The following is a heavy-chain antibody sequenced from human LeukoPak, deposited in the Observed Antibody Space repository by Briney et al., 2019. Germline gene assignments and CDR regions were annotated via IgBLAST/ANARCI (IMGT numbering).Heavy chain of an antibody. V-gene: IGHV4-59*08. D-gene: IGHD4-17*01. CDR1: GGPIGSYY. CDR3: ARQRDYADYLDAFDV. J-gene: IGHJ3*01. CDR2: IYHSGTT. Sequence: SETLSHTCTVSGGPIGSYYWSWIRQPPGKGLECIGYIYHSGTTNYNPSLKSRVTISADTSKNQFSLKLTSVTAADTAIYYCARQRDYADYLDAFDVWGQGTMVSVSS.